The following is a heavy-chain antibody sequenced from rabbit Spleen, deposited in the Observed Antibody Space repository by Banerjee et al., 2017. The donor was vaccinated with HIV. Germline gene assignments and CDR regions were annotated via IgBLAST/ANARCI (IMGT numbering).Heavy chain of an antibody. D-gene: IGHD1-1*01. Sequence: EQLEESGGGLVKPEGSLTLTCKASGVSLNDKDVMGWVRQAPGKGLEWIACINVVTGKSVYANWAKGRFIMSRPSSTTVTLQMTSLTVADTATYFCARNYVNAFDPWGQGTLVTVS. CDR1: GVSLNDKDV. CDR3: ARNYVNAFDP. V-gene: IGHV1S45*01. J-gene: IGHJ2*01. CDR2: INVVTGKS.